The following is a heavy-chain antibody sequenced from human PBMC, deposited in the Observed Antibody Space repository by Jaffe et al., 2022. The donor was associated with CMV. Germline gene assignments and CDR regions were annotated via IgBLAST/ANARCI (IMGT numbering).Heavy chain of an antibody. CDR2: VSYAGTT. Sequence: QLHLQESAPGLVKPSETLSLTCTVSGGSISGHYWNWIRRPPGKGLEWIGYVSYAGTTNYNPSLKSRVTMSVDTSDSQFSLNLRSVTAADTAVYYCARAYRTTWSTYFDVWGQGTLVTVSS. V-gene: IGHV4-59*08. CDR1: GGSISGHY. CDR3: ARAYRTTWSTYFDV. D-gene: IGHD4-17*01. J-gene: IGHJ4*02.